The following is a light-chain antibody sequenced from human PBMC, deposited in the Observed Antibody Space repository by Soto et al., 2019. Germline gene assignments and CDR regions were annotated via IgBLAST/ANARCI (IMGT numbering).Light chain of an antibody. CDR3: QQRSNWPLT. CDR1: QSVSSY. J-gene: IGKJ4*01. CDR2: DAS. Sequence: EIVLTQSPVTLSLSEGERATLSCRASQSVSSYLAWYQQKAGQAPRLLIYDASNRATGIPPRFSGSGSETDFTLTISSLEPEDFAVYYCQQRSNWPLTFGGGTKVEIK. V-gene: IGKV3-11*01.